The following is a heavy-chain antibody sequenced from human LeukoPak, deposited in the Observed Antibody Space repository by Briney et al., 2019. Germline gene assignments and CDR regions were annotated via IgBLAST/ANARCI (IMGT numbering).Heavy chain of an antibody. CDR1: GFTFSSYE. V-gene: IGHV3-53*01. CDR3: ARARGRYYYYYMDV. D-gene: IGHD3-16*01. J-gene: IGHJ6*03. CDR2: IYSGGST. Sequence: SGGSLRLSCAASGFTFSSYEMNWVRQAPGKGLEWVSVIYSGGSTYYVDSVKGRFTISRDNSKNTLYLQMNSLRAEDTAVYYCARARGRYYYYYMDVWGKGTTVTISS.